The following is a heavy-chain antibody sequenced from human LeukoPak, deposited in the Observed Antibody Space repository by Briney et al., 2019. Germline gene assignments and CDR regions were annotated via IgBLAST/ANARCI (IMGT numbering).Heavy chain of an antibody. Sequence: PSETLSLTCTVSGGSISSYYWSWIRQPPGKGLEWIGYIYYSGSTNYNPSLKSRVTISVDTSKNQFSLKLSSVTAADTAVYYCARGLGGWTDAFDIWGQGTMVTVSS. CDR2: IYYSGST. J-gene: IGHJ3*02. CDR3: ARGLGGWTDAFDI. D-gene: IGHD6-19*01. V-gene: IGHV4-59*01. CDR1: GGSISSYY.